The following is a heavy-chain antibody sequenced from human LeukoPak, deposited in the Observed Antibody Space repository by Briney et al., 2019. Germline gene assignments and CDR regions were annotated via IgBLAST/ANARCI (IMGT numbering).Heavy chain of an antibody. J-gene: IGHJ4*02. CDR1: GYSLTVLS. CDR2: FGPEEGHP. V-gene: IGHV1-24*01. CDR3: ATADEDYFFFDY. D-gene: IGHD4/OR15-4a*01. Sequence: ASVKVSCKVSGYSLTVLSMHWVRQAPGKGLEWMGGFGPEEGHPTYAQKFQGRVTMTGDTSTDTAYMELSSLGSEDTAVYFCATADEDYFFFDYWGQGTLVTVSS.